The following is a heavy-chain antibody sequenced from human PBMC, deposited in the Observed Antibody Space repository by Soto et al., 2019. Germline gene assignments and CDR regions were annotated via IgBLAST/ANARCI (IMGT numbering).Heavy chain of an antibody. CDR1: GFTFSSYW. J-gene: IGHJ4*02. CDR3: ARETPSYYYDSSGYYDY. V-gene: IGHV3-74*01. Sequence: GGSLRLSCAASGFTFSSYWMHWVRQAPGKGLVWVSRINSDGSSTSYADSVKGRFTISRDNAKNTLYLQMNSLRAEDTAVYYCARETPSYYYDSSGYYDYWGQGTLVTVSS. CDR2: INSDGSST. D-gene: IGHD3-22*01.